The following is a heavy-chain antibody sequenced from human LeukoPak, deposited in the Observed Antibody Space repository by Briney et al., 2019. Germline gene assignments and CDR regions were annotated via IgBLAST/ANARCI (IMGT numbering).Heavy chain of an antibody. Sequence: ASVKVSCKASGGTFSCYAFRWVRQAPGQGLEWMGGIIPIFGTANYAQKFQGRVTITADESTSTAYMELNSLRSEDTAVYYCARDGGGSYFDSGENYYYYSGMYVWGQGTTVTVSS. J-gene: IGHJ6*02. V-gene: IGHV1-69*13. CDR1: GGTFSCYA. CDR3: ARDGGGSYFDSGENYYYYSGMYV. D-gene: IGHD1-26*01. CDR2: IIPIFGTA.